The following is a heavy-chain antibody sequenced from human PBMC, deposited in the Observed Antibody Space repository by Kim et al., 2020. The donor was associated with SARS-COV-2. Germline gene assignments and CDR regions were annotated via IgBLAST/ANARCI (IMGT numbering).Heavy chain of an antibody. CDR2: ISAYNGNT. V-gene: IGHV1-18*01. CDR3: ARGRFGYNYYYYGMDV. Sequence: ASVKVSCKASGYTFTSYGISWVRQAPGQGLEWMGWISAYNGNTNYAQKLQGRVTMTTDTSTSTAYMELRSLRSDDTAVYYCARGRFGYNYYYYGMDVWGQGTTVTVSS. CDR1: GYTFTSYG. D-gene: IGHD3-10*01. J-gene: IGHJ6*02.